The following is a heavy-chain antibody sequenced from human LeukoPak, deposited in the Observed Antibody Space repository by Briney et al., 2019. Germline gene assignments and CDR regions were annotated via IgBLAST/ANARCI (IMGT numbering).Heavy chain of an antibody. CDR2: ISWNSGCI. J-gene: IGHJ3*02. V-gene: IGHV3-9*01. CDR1: GFTFDDYA. CDR3: AKGNVVVVAATAFDI. D-gene: IGHD2-15*01. Sequence: GGSLRLSCAVSGFTFDDYAMHWVRHAPGKGLEWVSGISWNSGCIDYADSVKGRFTISRDNAKNSLYLQMNSLRADDTALYYCAKGNVVVVAATAFDIWGQGTMVTVS.